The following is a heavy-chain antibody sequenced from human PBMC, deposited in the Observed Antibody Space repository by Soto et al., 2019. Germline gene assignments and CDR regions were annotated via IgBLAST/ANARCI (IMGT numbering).Heavy chain of an antibody. J-gene: IGHJ5*02. D-gene: IGHD1-26*01. CDR3: ARDPTEWELRDPWFDP. CDR2: INSDGSST. V-gene: IGHV3-74*01. CDR1: GFTFSSYW. Sequence: GGSLRLSCAASGFTFSSYWMHWVRQAPGKGLVWVSRINSDGSSTSYADSVKGRFTISRDNAKNTLYLQMNSLRAEDTAVYYCARDPTEWELRDPWFDPWGQGTLVTVSA.